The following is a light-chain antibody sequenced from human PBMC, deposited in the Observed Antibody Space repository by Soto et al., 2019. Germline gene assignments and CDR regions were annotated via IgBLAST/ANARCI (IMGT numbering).Light chain of an antibody. J-gene: IGKJ5*01. CDR1: QSVSSSQ. CDR3: QHYGGAPLT. CDR2: GAS. Sequence: EIVLTQSPGTLSLSPGEGATLSCRAGQSVSSSQLAWFQQKPGQAPRLLVYGASSRATGIPDRFSGSVSGTDFTLAISRLEPEDFAVYYCQHYGGAPLTFGQGTRLE. V-gene: IGKV3-20*01.